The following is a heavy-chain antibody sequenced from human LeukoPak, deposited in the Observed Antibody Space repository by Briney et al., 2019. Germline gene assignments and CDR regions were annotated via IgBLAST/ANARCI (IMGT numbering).Heavy chain of an antibody. D-gene: IGHD3-16*02. CDR1: GYTFTSYG. CDR2: ISAYNGNT. J-gene: IGHJ4*02. Sequence: GASVKVSCKASGYTFTSYGISWVRQAPGQGLEWMGWISAYNGNTNYAQKLQGRVAMTTDTSTSTAYMELRSLRSDDTAVYYYAREGDFDYVWGSYRAFDYWGQGTLVTVSS. V-gene: IGHV1-18*01. CDR3: AREGDFDYVWGSYRAFDY.